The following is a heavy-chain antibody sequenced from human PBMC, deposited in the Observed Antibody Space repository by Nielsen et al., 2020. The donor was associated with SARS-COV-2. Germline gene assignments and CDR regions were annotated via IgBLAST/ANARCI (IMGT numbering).Heavy chain of an antibody. CDR1: GYSFTSYW. J-gene: IGHJ3*02. CDR3: ARPRPVIAAASGAFDI. V-gene: IGHV5-51*01. Sequence: GGSLRLSCKGSGYSFTSYWIGWVRQMPGKGLEWMGIIYPGDSDTRYSPSFQGQVTISADKSISTAYLQWSSLKASDTAMYYCARPRPVIAAASGAFDIWGQGTMVTVSS. CDR2: IYPGDSDT. D-gene: IGHD6-13*01.